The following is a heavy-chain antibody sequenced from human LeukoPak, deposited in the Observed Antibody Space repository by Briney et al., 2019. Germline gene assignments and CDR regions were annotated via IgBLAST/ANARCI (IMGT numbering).Heavy chain of an antibody. J-gene: IGHJ4*02. CDR3: ASDVGSSWLYYFDY. CDR2: VSRSGRTI. V-gene: IGHV3-11*01. CDR1: GFTFIDYY. Sequence: VGSLRLSCAASGFTFIDYYMSWIRQAPGKGREWVSYVSRSGRTIYYADSVKGGCTISRDNAKNSLYLQMNSLRAEDTAVYYCASDVGSSWLYYFDYRGQGTLVTVPS. D-gene: IGHD6-13*01.